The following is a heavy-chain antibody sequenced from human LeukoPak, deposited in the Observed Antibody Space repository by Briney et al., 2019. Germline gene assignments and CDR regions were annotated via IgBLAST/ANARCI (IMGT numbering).Heavy chain of an antibody. D-gene: IGHD2-2*01. J-gene: IGHJ4*02. Sequence: ASVKVSCKASGGTFSSYAISWVRQAPGQGLEWMGGIIPIFGTADYAQKFQGRVTMTRDTSTSTVYMELSSLRSEDTAVYYCARGGSMVYWGQGTLVTVSS. CDR3: ARGGSMVY. V-gene: IGHV1-69*05. CDR2: IIPIFGTA. CDR1: GGTFSSYA.